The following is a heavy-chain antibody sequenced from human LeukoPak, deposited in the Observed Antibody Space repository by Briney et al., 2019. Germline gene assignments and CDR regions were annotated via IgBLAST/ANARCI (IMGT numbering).Heavy chain of an antibody. CDR1: GGSFSSSSYN. D-gene: IGHD2-2*01. J-gene: IGHJ3*02. CDR3: ARTPIVVVPAAMGGYDAFDI. V-gene: IGHV4-61*02. CDR2: IYSSGSS. Sequence: SETLSLTCTVSGGSFSSSSYNWGWIRQRAGMGLEWFGRIYSSGSSNYNPSLNSLVTISVDMSKNQVSLTLSSVTAADTAVYYCARTPIVVVPAAMGGYDAFDIWGQGTMVTVSS.